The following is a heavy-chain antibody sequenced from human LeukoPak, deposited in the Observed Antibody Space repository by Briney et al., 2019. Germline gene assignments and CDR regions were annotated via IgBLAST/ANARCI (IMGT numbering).Heavy chain of an antibody. J-gene: IGHJ6*03. Sequence: SETLSLTCTVSGGSISSYYWSWIRQPPGKGLEWIGYIYYSGSTNYNPSLKSRVTISVDTSKNQFSLKLSSVTAADTAVYYCAKKIPEKAAPGTSYYYSMDVWAKGPRSPSP. CDR1: GGSISSYY. CDR3: AKKIPEKAAPGTSYYYSMDV. CDR2: IYYSGST. V-gene: IGHV4-59*01. D-gene: IGHD6-13*01.